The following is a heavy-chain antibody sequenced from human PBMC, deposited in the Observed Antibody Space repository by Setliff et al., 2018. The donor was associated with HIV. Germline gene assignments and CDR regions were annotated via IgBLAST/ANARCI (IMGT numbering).Heavy chain of an antibody. CDR1: GFTLNTYD. Sequence: GGSLRLSCVASGFTLNTYDMHWVRQPPGKGLVWVSRLSKDGSRTFYADSVKGRLTISRDNAKNTLYLQMNSLRAEDSAVYYCARAEAVAGKSYMDVWGKGTTVTVSS. CDR3: ARAEAVAGKSYMDV. V-gene: IGHV3-74*01. J-gene: IGHJ6*03. D-gene: IGHD6-19*01. CDR2: LSKDGSRT.